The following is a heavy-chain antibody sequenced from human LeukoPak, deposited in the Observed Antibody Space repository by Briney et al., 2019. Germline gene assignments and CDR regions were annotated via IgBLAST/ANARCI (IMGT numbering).Heavy chain of an antibody. CDR3: ARVVASTSIDS. D-gene: IGHD2-15*01. J-gene: IGHJ4*02. CDR1: GYSISSDYF. V-gene: IGHV4-38-2*02. CDR2: IFHSGSV. Sequence: SEALSLTFTVSGYSISSDYFWGWIRQPPGKGPEWIGSIFHSGSVYYNPSLQSRVTISVDTSTNRFSLKLTSVTAADTALYYCARVVASTSIDSWGQGTLVTVSS.